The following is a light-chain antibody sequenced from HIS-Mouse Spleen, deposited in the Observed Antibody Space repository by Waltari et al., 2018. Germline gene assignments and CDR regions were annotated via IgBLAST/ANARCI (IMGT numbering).Light chain of an antibody. V-gene: IGLV2-23*01. CDR1: SSHVGSYNL. CDR2: EGS. Sequence: QSALTQPASVSGSPGQSITISRTGTSSHVGSYNLVSWYQQHPGKAPKLLIYEGSNRPSGVSNRFSGSKSGNTASLTISGLQAEDEADYYCCSYAGSSTFVVFGGGTKLTVL. CDR3: CSYAGSSTFVV. J-gene: IGLJ2*01.